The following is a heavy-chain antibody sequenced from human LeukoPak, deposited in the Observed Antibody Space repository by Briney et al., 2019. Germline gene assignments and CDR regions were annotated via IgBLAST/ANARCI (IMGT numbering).Heavy chain of an antibody. CDR3: ARGRSGSMTTVYYFDY. CDR1: GGTFSSYA. CDR2: IIPIFGTA. Sequence: GASVKVSCKASGGTFSSYAISWVRQAPGQGLEWMGGIIPIFGTANYAQKFQGRVTITADESTSTAYMELSSLRSEDTAVYYCARGRSGSMTTVYYFDYWGQGTLVTVSS. D-gene: IGHD4-17*01. V-gene: IGHV1-69*13. J-gene: IGHJ4*02.